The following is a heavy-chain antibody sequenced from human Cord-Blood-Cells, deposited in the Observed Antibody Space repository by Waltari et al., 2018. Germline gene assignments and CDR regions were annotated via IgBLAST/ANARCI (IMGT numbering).Heavy chain of an antibody. J-gene: IGHJ4*02. V-gene: IGHV4-39*01. CDR3: ARATISGSYFDY. CDR1: GASISSSSYY. D-gene: IGHD1-26*01. CDR2: IYYSGST. Sequence: QLQLQESGPGLVKPSETLSLTCTVFGASISSSSYYWGWLRQPPGKGLGWIGSIYYSGSTYYNPSLTSRFTISVDTSKNQFSLNLSSVTAADTAVYYCARATISGSYFDYWGQGTLVTVSS.